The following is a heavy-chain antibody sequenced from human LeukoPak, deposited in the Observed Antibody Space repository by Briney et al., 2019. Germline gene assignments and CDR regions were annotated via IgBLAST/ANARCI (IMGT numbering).Heavy chain of an antibody. D-gene: IGHD2-15*01. CDR2: IHSSGST. CDR1: GGATSSDT. CDR3: ARDFRYCSGGGCINWFDP. V-gene: IGHV4-4*07. J-gene: IGHJ5*02. Sequence: SETLSLTCTISGGATSSDTWTWIRQPAGKGLEWIGRIHSSGSTKYNPSLQSRISISVDKSKNKFSLRLTSLTAADTAVYYCARDFRYCSGGGCINWFDPWGQGALVTVSS.